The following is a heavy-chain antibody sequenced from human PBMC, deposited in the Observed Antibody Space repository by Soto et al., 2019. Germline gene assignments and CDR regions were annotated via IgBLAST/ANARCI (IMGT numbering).Heavy chain of an antibody. CDR2: ISAYNGNT. Sequence: ASVNVSCKASGYTFTSYVISWVLQDPGQGLEWMGWISAYNGNTNYAQKLQGRVTMTTDTSTSTAYMELRSLRSDDTAVYYCARGYSSGWYMDAFDIWGQGTMVTVSS. D-gene: IGHD6-19*01. V-gene: IGHV1-18*01. CDR1: GYTFTSYV. J-gene: IGHJ3*02. CDR3: ARGYSSGWYMDAFDI.